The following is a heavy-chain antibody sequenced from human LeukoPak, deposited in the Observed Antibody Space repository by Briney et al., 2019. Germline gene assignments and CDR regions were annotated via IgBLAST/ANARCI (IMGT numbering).Heavy chain of an antibody. CDR3: ARVRSGAATNAFDY. D-gene: IGHD2-8*01. J-gene: IGHJ4*02. CDR1: GGSISGHY. CDR2: IFYSGRT. Sequence: SETLSLTCTVSGGSISGHYWSWIRQPPGRGLEWIGYIFYSGRTDYNPSLKSRVTMSVDTSMNQFSLQLRSVTAADTAVYYCARVRSGAATNAFDYCGQGTLVTVSS. V-gene: IGHV4-59*11.